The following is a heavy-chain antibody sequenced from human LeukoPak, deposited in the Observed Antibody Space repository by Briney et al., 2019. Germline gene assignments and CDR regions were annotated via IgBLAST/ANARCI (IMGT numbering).Heavy chain of an antibody. CDR1: GFTLISYS. Sequence: GGSLRLSCAATGFTLISYSMTGLRQAPGKGVEWVSAIRASDSNTFYADSVKGRFTISRDSSKNTLYLQMNDLRDEDTAVYYCAKLTTGWFEDFWGQGTLVTVSS. V-gene: IGHV3-23*01. CDR3: AKLTTGWFEDF. D-gene: IGHD2-8*02. J-gene: IGHJ4*02. CDR2: IRASDSNT.